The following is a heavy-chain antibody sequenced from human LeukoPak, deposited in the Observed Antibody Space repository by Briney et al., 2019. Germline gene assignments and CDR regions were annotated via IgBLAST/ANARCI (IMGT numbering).Heavy chain of an antibody. CDR3: ARSRSIHHMDV. CDR1: GYTFTSYD. J-gene: IGHJ6*04. Sequence: ASVKVSCKASGYTFTSYDINWVRQATGQGLEWMGWMNPNSGNTGYAQKFQGRVTMTRNTSISTAYMELSRLRSDDTAVYYCARSRSIHHMDVWGKGTTVTVSS. CDR2: MNPNSGNT. V-gene: IGHV1-8*01.